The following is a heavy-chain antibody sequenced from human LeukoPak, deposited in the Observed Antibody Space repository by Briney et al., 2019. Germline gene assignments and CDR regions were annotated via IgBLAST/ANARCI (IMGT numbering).Heavy chain of an antibody. J-gene: IGHJ3*01. V-gene: IGHV1-69*13. CDR1: GGTFSSYA. Sequence: GASVKLSCNASGGTFSSYAISWVRQAPGQGLEWMGGIIPIFGTANYAQKFQGRVTITADESTSTAYMELSSLRSEDTAVYYCASGRFMVRGVLGLWGQGTMVTVSS. D-gene: IGHD3-10*01. CDR2: IIPIFGTA. CDR3: ASGRFMVRGVLGL.